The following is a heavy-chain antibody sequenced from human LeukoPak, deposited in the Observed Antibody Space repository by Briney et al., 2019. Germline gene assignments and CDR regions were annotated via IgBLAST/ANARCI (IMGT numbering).Heavy chain of an antibody. D-gene: IGHD2-21*01. Sequence: GGSLRLSCAVSGFTFSSNAMSWVRQAPGKGLEWVSVISTTGGTTYYADSMKGRFTISRDNSKNTLYLQMNSLRAEDTAVYYCAKKHAPGPTSFDYWGQGTLVTVSS. CDR3: AKKHAPGPTSFDY. CDR1: GFTFSSNA. J-gene: IGHJ4*02. CDR2: ISTTGGTT. V-gene: IGHV3-23*01.